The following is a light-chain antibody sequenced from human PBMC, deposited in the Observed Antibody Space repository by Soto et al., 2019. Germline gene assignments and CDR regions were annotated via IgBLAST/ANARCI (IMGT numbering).Light chain of an antibody. CDR1: QTISTR. J-gene: IGKJ1*01. CDR2: KAS. Sequence: IQMTQSPSTLSASVGDRATLTCRASQTISTRLAWYQQKPGEAPKLLIYKASTLEVGVPSRFSGSGSGTDFTLTINTLQPADFATYYCQQYNSYPWTFGQGTKV. V-gene: IGKV1-5*03. CDR3: QQYNSYPWT.